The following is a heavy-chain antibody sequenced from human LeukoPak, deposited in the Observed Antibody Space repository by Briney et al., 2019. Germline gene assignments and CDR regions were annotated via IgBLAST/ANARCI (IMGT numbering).Heavy chain of an antibody. CDR2: IYYSGTT. V-gene: IGHV4-30-4*01. CDR3: ARLVGYYSRGSCYHFDY. D-gene: IGHD2-15*01. Sequence: SQTLSLTCTVSGGSISSGDDYWSWTRQPPGKGLEWIGYIYYSGTTYYNPSLKSRASISVDTSKNQFSLKLSSVTAADTALYFCARLVGYYSRGSCYHFDYWGQGSLVTVSS. J-gene: IGHJ4*02. CDR1: GGSISSGDDY.